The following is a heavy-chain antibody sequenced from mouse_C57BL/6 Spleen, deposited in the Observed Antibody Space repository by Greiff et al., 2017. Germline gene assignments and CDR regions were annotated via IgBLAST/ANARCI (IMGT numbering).Heavy chain of an antibody. V-gene: IGHV1-19*01. D-gene: IGHD1-1*01. J-gene: IGHJ1*03. CDR3: ARRYGSLYWYFDV. Sequence: EVQLQQSGPVLVKPGASVKMSCKASGYTFTDYYMNWVKQSHGKSLEWIGVINPYNGGTSYNQKFKGKATLTVDKSSSTAYMELNSLTSEDSAVYYCARRYGSLYWYFDVWGTGTTVTVSS. CDR2: INPYNGGT. CDR1: GYTFTDYY.